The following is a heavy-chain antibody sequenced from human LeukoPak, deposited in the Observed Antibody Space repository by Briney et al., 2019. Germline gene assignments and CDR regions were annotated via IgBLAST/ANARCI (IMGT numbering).Heavy chain of an antibody. CDR3: ASQLRFLEWLKDYMDV. Sequence: SETLSLTCTVSGGSISSSSYYWGWIRQPPGKGLEWIGSIYYSGGTYYNPSLKSRVTISVDTSRNQFSLKLSSVTAADTAVYYCASQLRFLEWLKDYMDVWGKGTTVTVSS. CDR1: GGSISSSSYY. V-gene: IGHV4-39*01. D-gene: IGHD3-3*01. CDR2: IYYSGGT. J-gene: IGHJ6*03.